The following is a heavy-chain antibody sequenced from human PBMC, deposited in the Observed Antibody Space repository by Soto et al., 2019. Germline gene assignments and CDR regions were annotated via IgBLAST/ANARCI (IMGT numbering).Heavy chain of an antibody. Sequence: EVQLLESGGGLVQPGGSLSLSCAGSGFTLSSFDMNWVRQAPGKGLEWVSASSGTGINACYADSVRGRFTVSRDNSKNTVFFQMNSLRVEDTAVYYCANVRGWGQGTLVTVSS. CDR1: GFTLSSFD. CDR3: ANVRG. J-gene: IGHJ4*02. CDR2: SSGTGINA. V-gene: IGHV3-23*01. D-gene: IGHD3-3*01.